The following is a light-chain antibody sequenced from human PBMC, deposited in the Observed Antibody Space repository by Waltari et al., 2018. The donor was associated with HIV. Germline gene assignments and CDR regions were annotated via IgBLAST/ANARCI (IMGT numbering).Light chain of an antibody. Sequence: SALTQPAPVSGSPGQSITIPCTGTNSYKYVLCNQHHPGKAPKLLIFEDTKRPSGVSYRFAGYKAGDRASLTNSGHQAYDEADYYCCSFTRTSGFAFSVFGPGTTFTVL. J-gene: IGLJ1*01. CDR1: NSYKY. V-gene: IGLV2-23*02. CDR2: EDT. CDR3: CSFTRTSGFAFSV.